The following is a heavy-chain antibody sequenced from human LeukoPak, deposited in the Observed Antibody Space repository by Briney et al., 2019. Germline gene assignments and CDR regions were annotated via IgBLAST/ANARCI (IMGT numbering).Heavy chain of an antibody. D-gene: IGHD3-9*01. CDR2: ISAYNGNT. J-gene: IGHJ4*02. V-gene: IGHV1-18*01. CDR1: GYTFTSYG. CDR3: ARVGGGLYGFLTGYDY. Sequence: ASVKVSCKASGYTFTSYGISWVRQAPGQGLEWMGWISAYNGNTNYAQKFQGRVTMTTDTPTSTAYMELRSLSSDDTAVYYCARVGGGLYGFLTGYDYWGQGTLVTVSS.